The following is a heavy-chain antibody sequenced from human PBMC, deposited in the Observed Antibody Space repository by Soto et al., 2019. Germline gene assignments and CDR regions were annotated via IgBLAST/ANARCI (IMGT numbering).Heavy chain of an antibody. Sequence: QVQLVQSGAEVKKPGASVKVSCKASGYTFTSYGISWVRQAPGQGLEWMGWISAYNGNTNYAQKLQGRVTMTTDTSTWTAYSELGSLISDGRSVYYFGREYGYYDPPKQPYDYYGLDFWGQGPTVTVAS. V-gene: IGHV1-18*01. CDR1: GYTFTSYG. D-gene: IGHD4-17*01. J-gene: IGHJ6*02. CDR3: GREYGYYDPPKQPYDYYGLDF. CDR2: ISAYNGNT.